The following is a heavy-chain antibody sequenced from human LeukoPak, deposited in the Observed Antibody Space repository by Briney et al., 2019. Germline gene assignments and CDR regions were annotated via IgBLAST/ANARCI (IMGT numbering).Heavy chain of an antibody. V-gene: IGHV4-39*01. Sequence: SETLSLTCTVSGGSISSSSYYWGWIRQPPGKGLEWIGSIYSGSTYYNPSLKSRVTISVDTSKNQFSLKLSSVTAADTAVYYCARLWYSSGWLDAFDIWGQGTMVTVSS. CDR1: GGSISSSSYY. J-gene: IGHJ3*02. CDR3: ARLWYSSGWLDAFDI. D-gene: IGHD6-19*01. CDR2: IYSGST.